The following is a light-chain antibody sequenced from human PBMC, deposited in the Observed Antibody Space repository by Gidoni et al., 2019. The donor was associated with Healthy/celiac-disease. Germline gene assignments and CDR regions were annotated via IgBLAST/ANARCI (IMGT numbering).Light chain of an antibody. CDR3: SSYTSSSTVV. V-gene: IGLV2-14*04. CDR1: SSDVGGYNY. CDR2: DVS. J-gene: IGLJ2*01. Sequence: AASPGPSVTISCTGTSSDVGGYNYVSWYQQHPGKAPKLMIYDVSNRPSGVSNRFSGSKSGNTASLTISGLQAEDEADYYCSSYTSSSTVVFGGGTKLTVL.